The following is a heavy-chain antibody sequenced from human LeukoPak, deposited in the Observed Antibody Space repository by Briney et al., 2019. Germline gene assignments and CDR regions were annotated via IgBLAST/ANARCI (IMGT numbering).Heavy chain of an antibody. D-gene: IGHD6-13*01. V-gene: IGHV3-23*01. CDR3: AKCRGSSWSDYFDY. Sequence: PGGSLRFSCAVSGFSLSRYAMSWVRKAPGKGLEWVSAISDSGGSTYYADSVKGRFTISRDNSRNTLYLQMNTLRAEDTAVYYCAKCRGSSWSDYFDYWGQGTLVTVSS. J-gene: IGHJ4*02. CDR1: GFSLSRYA. CDR2: ISDSGGST.